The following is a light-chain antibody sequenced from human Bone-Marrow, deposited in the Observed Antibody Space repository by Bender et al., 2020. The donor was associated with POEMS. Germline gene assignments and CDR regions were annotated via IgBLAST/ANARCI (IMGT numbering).Light chain of an antibody. Sequence: SYELTQPPSVSVSPGQTARITCSGDALPKQYAFWYQQTPGQAPVLVIYRDSERPSGIPERFSGSTSGTTVTLTITGVQAEDEADYYCQSADSSGPYARDVVFGGGTKLTVL. CDR2: RDS. CDR1: ALPKQY. V-gene: IGLV3-25*03. CDR3: QSADSSGPYARDVV. J-gene: IGLJ2*01.